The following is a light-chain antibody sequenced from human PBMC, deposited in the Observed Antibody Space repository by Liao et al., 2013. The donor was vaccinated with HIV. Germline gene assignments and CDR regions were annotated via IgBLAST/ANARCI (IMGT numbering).Light chain of an antibody. CDR3: HVWDSSTAV. CDR1: NIGSKS. Sequence: SYELTQPPSMSVAPGKTARITCGGNNIGSKSVHWYQQRPGQAPVMVMYYDSGRPSGIPERFSGSNSGDTATLTISRVEVGDEADYYCHVWDSSTAVFGGGTKLTVL. J-gene: IGLJ3*02. V-gene: IGLV3-21*01. CDR2: YDS.